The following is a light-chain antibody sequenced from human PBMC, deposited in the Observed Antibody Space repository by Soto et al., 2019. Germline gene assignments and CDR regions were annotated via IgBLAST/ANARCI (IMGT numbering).Light chain of an antibody. Sequence: DIPMTQSPSSLSASVGDRVTITCRASQSISIYLNWYHQKPGKAPKLLISAASTLQSGVPSRFSGSGSGTDFTLTITSLQPEDFATYYCQQSDSIPLTFGGGTKVEIK. V-gene: IGKV1-39*01. CDR3: QQSDSIPLT. J-gene: IGKJ4*01. CDR2: AAS. CDR1: QSISIY.